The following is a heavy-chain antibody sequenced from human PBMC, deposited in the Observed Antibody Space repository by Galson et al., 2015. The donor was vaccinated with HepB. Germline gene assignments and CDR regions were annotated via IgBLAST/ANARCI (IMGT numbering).Heavy chain of an antibody. CDR1: GFTFNGYS. Sequence: SLRLSCAASGFTFNGYSMNWVRQAPGKGLEWLSYISSSSTTTIYYADSVKGRFTISRDNAKSSLYLQMNSLRAEETAVYYCARERGSIFSQLYYFDYWGQGALVTVSS. D-gene: IGHD3-16*01. J-gene: IGHJ4*02. V-gene: IGHV3-48*04. CDR2: ISSSSTTTI. CDR3: ARERGSIFSQLYYFDY.